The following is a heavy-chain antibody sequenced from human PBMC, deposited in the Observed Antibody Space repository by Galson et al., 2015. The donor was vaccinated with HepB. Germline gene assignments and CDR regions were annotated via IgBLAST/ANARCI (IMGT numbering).Heavy chain of an antibody. CDR1: GFTFSSYG. J-gene: IGHJ4*02. CDR3: AREEQQLGGALD. V-gene: IGHV3-30*03. CDR2: ISYDGSNK. D-gene: IGHD6-13*01. Sequence: SLRLSCAASGFTFSSYGVHWVRQAPGKGLEWVAVISYDGSNKYYADSVKGRFAISRDNSKNTLYLQMNSLRAEDTAVYYCAREEQQLGGALDWGQGTLVTVSS.